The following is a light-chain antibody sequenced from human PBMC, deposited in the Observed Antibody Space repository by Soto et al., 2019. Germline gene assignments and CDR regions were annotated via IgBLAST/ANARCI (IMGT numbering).Light chain of an antibody. CDR1: QSVGSY. CDR2: DAF. V-gene: IGKV3-11*01. Sequence: EIVLTQSPATLSLSPGERATLSCRASQSVGSYFAWYQRKPGQAPRLLIYDAFSRATGIPARFSGSGSGTDFTLTISSLAPEDFAVYFCQQRSSWPLTFGGGTMVEIK. CDR3: QQRSSWPLT. J-gene: IGKJ4*01.